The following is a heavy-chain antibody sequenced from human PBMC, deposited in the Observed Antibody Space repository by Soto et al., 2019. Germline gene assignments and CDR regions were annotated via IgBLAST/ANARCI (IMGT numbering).Heavy chain of an antibody. CDR1: RFTFSTYA. CDR3: AREPTIAEVGTPRRYFDY. V-gene: IGHV3-30-3*01. D-gene: IGHD6-13*01. CDR2: ISHDGSNK. J-gene: IGHJ4*02. Sequence: QVQLVESGGGVVQFGRSLRLSCAASRFTFSTYAMYWVRQAPGKGLEWVAVISHDGSNKYYADSVKGRFTISRDNFKNTLYLQMDSLRTEDTAVYYCAREPTIAEVGTPRRYFDYWGQGTLVTVSS.